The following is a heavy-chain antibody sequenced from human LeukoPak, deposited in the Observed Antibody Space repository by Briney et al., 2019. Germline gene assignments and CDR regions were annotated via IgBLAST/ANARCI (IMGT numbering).Heavy chain of an antibody. CDR3: ATRTIFPYYYMDV. D-gene: IGHD1-14*01. CDR1: GYTFTGYY. J-gene: IGHJ6*03. Sequence: ASVKVSCKASGYTFTGYYMHWVRQAPGQGLEWMGRINPNSGGTNYAQKFQGRVTMTRDTSISTAYMELSRLRSDDTAVYYCATRTIFPYYYMDVWGKGTTVTVSS. V-gene: IGHV1-2*06. CDR2: INPNSGGT.